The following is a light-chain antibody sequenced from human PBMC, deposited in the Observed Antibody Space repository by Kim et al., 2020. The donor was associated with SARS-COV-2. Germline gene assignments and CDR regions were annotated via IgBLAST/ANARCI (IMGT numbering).Light chain of an antibody. J-gene: IGLJ2*01. V-gene: IGLV3-21*04. Sequence: PRKAGKNTCGGNHIGSKSVLWLPQKPGQGPVLGIFYGRHRPSGIPERFSGPKFGNNATLTISRVEAGDGADYYCQVWDSSSDHVVFGGGTQLTVL. CDR3: QVWDSSSDHVV. CDR2: YGR. CDR1: HIGSKS.